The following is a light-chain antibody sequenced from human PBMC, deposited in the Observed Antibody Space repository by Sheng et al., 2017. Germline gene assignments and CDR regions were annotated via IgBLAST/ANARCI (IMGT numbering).Light chain of an antibody. J-gene: IGKJ1*01. V-gene: IGKV3D-20*02. Sequence: PGERATLSCRASQSVTSNFLAWYQQKPGQAPRLLIYDASTRATGIPDRFSGSGSGTDFTLTISRLEPEDFAVYYCQLRGTLWTFGQGTKVEIK. CDR2: DAS. CDR3: QLRGTLWT. CDR1: QSVTSNF.